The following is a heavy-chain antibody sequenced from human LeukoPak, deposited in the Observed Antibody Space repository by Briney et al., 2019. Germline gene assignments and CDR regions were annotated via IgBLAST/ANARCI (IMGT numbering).Heavy chain of an antibody. CDR2: IIPIFGTA. D-gene: IGHD1-26*01. J-gene: IGHJ5*02. CDR1: GGTFSSYA. CDR3: ARDNSVGDVAWWFDP. V-gene: IGHV1-69*05. Sequence: SVKVSCKASGGTFSSYAISWVRQAPGQGLEWMGGIIPIFGTANYAQKFQGRVTMTRDMSTTTDYMELSSLRSEDTAVYYCARDNSVGDVAWWFDPWGQGTLVTVSS.